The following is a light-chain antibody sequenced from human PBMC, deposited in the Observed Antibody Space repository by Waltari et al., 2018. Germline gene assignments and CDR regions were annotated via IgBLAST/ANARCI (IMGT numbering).Light chain of an antibody. CDR1: TPHIGAGFD. Sequence: QSVLTQPPSVSGAPGQRVTIPCTGSTPHIGAGFDVTQYQHPQRTAPKLLISADNTRPSGVSDRFSGSQSGTSASLAITGLQAEDEADYYCQSYDSSLSGWVFGGGTKLTVL. CDR3: QSYDSSLSGWV. V-gene: IGLV1-40*01. J-gene: IGLJ3*02. CDR2: ADN.